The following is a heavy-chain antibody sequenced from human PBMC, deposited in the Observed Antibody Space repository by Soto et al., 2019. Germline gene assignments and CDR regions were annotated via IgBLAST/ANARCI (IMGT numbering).Heavy chain of an antibody. Sequence: SHTLSLTCAISGYSVSGNSASWNWIRQSPSRGLEWLGRTYYRSKWYNDYAVSVKSRITINPDTSKNHFSLQLNSVTPEDTAVYYCARGIAVAGPYGMDVWGQGTTVTVSS. CDR1: GYSVSGNSAS. J-gene: IGHJ6*02. V-gene: IGHV6-1*01. CDR2: TYYRSKWYN. D-gene: IGHD6-19*01. CDR3: ARGIAVAGPYGMDV.